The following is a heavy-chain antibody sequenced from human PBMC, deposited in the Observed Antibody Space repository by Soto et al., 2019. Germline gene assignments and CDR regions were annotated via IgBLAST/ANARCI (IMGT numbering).Heavy chain of an antibody. Sequence: SETLSLTCSDSGGSISRHYWSWIRQAAGRGLEWIGRIYISGSTNYNPSLKSRVTLSVDTSKNQFSLHLNSVTAADTAVYYCAGGNWDYYYYALDVWGQGITVTVSS. J-gene: IGHJ6*02. D-gene: IGHD1-26*01. CDR2: IYISGST. CDR1: GGSISRHY. CDR3: AGGNWDYYYYALDV. V-gene: IGHV4-4*07.